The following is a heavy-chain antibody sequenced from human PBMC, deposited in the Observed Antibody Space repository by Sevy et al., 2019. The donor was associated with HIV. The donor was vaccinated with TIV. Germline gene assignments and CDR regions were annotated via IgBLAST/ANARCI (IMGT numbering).Heavy chain of an antibody. CDR3: ARFVGDYFDF. V-gene: IGHV3-11*01. CDR1: VFIFSDSY. CDR2: ISTRGSTI. Sequence: GGSLRLSCEASVFIFSDSYMSWIRQAPGKGLEWISYISTRGSTIYYADSVKGRFTISRDNANNSLSLHLNSLRAEDTAIYYCARFVGDYFDFWGRGTLVTVSS. J-gene: IGHJ4*02. D-gene: IGHD4-17*01.